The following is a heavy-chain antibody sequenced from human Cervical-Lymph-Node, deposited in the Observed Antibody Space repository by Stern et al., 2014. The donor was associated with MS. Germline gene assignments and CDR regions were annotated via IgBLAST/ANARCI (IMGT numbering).Heavy chain of an antibody. D-gene: IGHD3-22*01. Sequence: EVQLVESGGGLVKPGGSLRLSCAASGFTFSSYSMNCVRQAPGQGLEWVSSISSSSSYIYYADSVKGRFTISRDNAKNSLYLQMNSLRAEDTAVYYCARESYFYYSSGYDYWGQGTLVTVSS. V-gene: IGHV3-21*01. CDR2: ISSSSSYI. J-gene: IGHJ4*02. CDR3: ARESYFYYSSGYDY. CDR1: GFTFSSYS.